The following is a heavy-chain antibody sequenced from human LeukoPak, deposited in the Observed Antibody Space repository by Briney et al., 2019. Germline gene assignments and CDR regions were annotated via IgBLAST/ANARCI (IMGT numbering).Heavy chain of an antibody. CDR2: IIPIFGTA. J-gene: IGHJ5*02. CDR3: VSSLRGAYYVHKFDP. CDR1: GGTFSSYA. D-gene: IGHD3-10*02. Sequence: ASVKVSCKASGGTFSSYAISWVRQAPGQGLEWMGGIIPIFGTANYAQKFQGRVTITTDESTSTAYMELSSLRSEDTAVYYCVSSLRGAYYVHKFDPWGQGTLVTVSS. V-gene: IGHV1-69*05.